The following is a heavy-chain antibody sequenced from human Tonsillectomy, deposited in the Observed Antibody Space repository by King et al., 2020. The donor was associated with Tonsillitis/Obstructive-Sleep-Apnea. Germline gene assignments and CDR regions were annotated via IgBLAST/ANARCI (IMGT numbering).Heavy chain of an antibody. V-gene: IGHV1-69*10. CDR3: ADDGFGELSPFDY. J-gene: IGHJ4*02. D-gene: IGHD3-10*01. Sequence: VQLVESGAEVKKPGSSVKVSCKASGGTFSSYAISWVRQAPGQGLEWMGGINPILGIANYAQTFQGRVTITADKSTSTAYMELSSLRSEDTAVYYCADDGFGELSPFDYWGQGTLVTVSS. CDR2: INPILGIA. CDR1: GGTFSSYA.